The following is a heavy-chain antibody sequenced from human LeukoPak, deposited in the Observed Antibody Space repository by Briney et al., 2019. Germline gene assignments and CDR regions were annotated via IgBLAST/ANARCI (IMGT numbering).Heavy chain of an antibody. CDR2: ISAYNGNT. V-gene: IGHV1-18*01. J-gene: IGHJ6*02. CDR3: ASGQPCSSSWYGMDV. Sequence: GASVNVSCKASGYTFTSYGISCVPQAPGQGLEWGGWISAYNGNTNYAQKLQGRDTMTTDTSTSTAYMELRSLRSDDTAVYYCASGQPCSSSWYGMDVWGQGTTVTVSS. CDR1: GYTFTSYG. D-gene: IGHD6-13*01.